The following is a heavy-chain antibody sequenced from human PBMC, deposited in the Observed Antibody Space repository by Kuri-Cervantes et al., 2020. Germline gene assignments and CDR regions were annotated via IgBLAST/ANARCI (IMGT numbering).Heavy chain of an antibody. CDR2: ISWNSGYI. CDR1: GFTFDDYA. J-gene: IGHJ3*02. Sequence: SLKISCEASGFTFDDYAMHWVRQGPGKGLEWVSGISWNSGYIVYADSVKGRLTISRDNAKNSLYLQMNSLRAEDTAVYYCARPSGSYSLLDAFDIWGQGTMVTVSS. D-gene: IGHD1-26*01. CDR3: ARPSGSYSLLDAFDI. V-gene: IGHV3-9*01.